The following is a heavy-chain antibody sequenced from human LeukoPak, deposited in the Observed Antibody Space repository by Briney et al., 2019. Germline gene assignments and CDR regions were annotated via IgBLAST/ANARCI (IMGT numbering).Heavy chain of an antibody. Sequence: ASVKVSCKASGYTFTGYYMHWVRQAPGQGLEWMGWINPNSGGTNYAQKFQGRVTMTRDTSISTAYMELSRLRSDDTAVYYCATYSRVFGRIDYWGQRTLVTVSS. CDR2: INPNSGGT. D-gene: IGHD6-13*01. V-gene: IGHV1-2*02. CDR3: ATYSRVFGRIDY. CDR1: GYTFTGYY. J-gene: IGHJ4*02.